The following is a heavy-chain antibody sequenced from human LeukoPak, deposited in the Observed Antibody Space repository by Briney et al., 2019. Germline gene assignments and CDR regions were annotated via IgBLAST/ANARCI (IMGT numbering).Heavy chain of an antibody. Sequence: ASVKVSCKASGYTFTSYYMHWVRQAPGQGLEWMGIINPSGGSTSYAQKFQGRVTMTRDTSISTAYMELSRLRSDDTAVYYCARSVVGAGYWGQGTLVTVSS. CDR3: ARSVVGAGY. CDR1: GYTFTSYY. D-gene: IGHD1-26*01. J-gene: IGHJ4*02. V-gene: IGHV1-46*01. CDR2: INPSGGST.